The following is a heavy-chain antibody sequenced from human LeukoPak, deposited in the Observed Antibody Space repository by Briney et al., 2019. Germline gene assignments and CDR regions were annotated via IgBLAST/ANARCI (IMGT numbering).Heavy chain of an antibody. CDR1: GYTFASYY. CDR3: ARAGVAVDY. V-gene: IGHV1-46*01. D-gene: IGHD6-19*01. Sequence: ASVKVSCKASGYTFASYYMHWVRQAPGQGLEWMGIISPSGGSTSYAQKFQGRVTMTRDMSTSTVYMELSSLRSEDTAVYYCARAGVAVDYWGQGTLVTVSS. J-gene: IGHJ4*02. CDR2: ISPSGGST.